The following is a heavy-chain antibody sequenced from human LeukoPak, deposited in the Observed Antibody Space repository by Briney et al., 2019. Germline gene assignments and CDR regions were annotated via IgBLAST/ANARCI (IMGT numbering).Heavy chain of an antibody. CDR1: GGSISSSSYY. CDR3: ARHIYDYSSGWYLGYYYYYMDV. D-gene: IGHD6-19*01. Sequence: PSETLSLTCTVSGGSISSSSYYWGWIRQPPGKGLEWIGSIYYSGSTYYNPSLKSRVTISVDTSKNQLSLKLSSVTAADTAVYYCARHIYDYSSGWYLGYYYYYMDVWGKGTTVTISS. V-gene: IGHV4-39*01. CDR2: IYYSGST. J-gene: IGHJ6*03.